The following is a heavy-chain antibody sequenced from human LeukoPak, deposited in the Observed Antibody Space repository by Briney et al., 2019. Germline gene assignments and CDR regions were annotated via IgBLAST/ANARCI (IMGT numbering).Heavy chain of an antibody. CDR2: INPSGGST. V-gene: IGHV1-46*01. D-gene: IGHD4-17*01. J-gene: IGHJ4*02. CDR3: ATQFILPNHDYGDYVSDY. CDR1: GYTFTSYY. Sequence: GASVKVSCKASGYTFTSYYMHWVRQAPGQGLEWMGIINPSGGSTSYAQKFQGRVTMTEDTSTDTAYMELSSLRSEDTAVYYCATQFILPNHDYGDYVSDYWGQGTLVTVSS.